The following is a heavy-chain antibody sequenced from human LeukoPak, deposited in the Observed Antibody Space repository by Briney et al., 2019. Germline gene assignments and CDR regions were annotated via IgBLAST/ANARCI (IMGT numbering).Heavy chain of an antibody. CDR3: ARDLDFWSGYGDY. Sequence: PGGSLRLSCAATGFTFSSYAMSWVRQAPGKGLEWVSAISGSGGSTYYADSVKGRFTISRDNSKNTLYLQMNSLRAEDTAVYYCARDLDFWSGYGDYWGQGTLVTVSS. CDR2: ISGSGGST. V-gene: IGHV3-23*01. CDR1: GFTFSSYA. J-gene: IGHJ4*02. D-gene: IGHD3-3*01.